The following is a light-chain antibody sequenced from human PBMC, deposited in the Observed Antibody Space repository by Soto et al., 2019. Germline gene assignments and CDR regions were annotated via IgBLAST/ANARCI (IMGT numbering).Light chain of an antibody. CDR3: QQHDQGWT. CDR1: QSVRTK. J-gene: IGKJ1*01. CDR2: GAS. V-gene: IGKV3-15*01. Sequence: EMVMTQSPATLSVSLGERATLSCRASQSVRTKLVWYQQKPGQAPRLLIYGASIRATGIPARFSGSGSGTEFTLTISSLQSEDFAVYYCQQHDQGWTFGQGTKVEIK.